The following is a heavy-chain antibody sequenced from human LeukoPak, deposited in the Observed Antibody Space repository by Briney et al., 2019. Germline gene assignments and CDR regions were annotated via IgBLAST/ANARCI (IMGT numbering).Heavy chain of an antibody. D-gene: IGHD1-14*01. J-gene: IGHJ4*02. CDR2: IYYSGTT. Sequence: SETLSLTCTVSGYSISSGYYWGWIRQPPGKGLEWIGYIYYSGTTNYNPSLRSRVTISVDTSKNQFSLKLSSVTAADTAVYYCARVESAAGLDYWGQGTLVTVSS. CDR3: ARVESAAGLDY. CDR1: GYSISSGYY. V-gene: IGHV4-61*01.